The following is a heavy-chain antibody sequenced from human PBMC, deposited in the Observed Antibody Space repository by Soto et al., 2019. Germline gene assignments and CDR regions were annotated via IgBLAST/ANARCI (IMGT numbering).Heavy chain of an antibody. Sequence: SETLSLTCTVSGGSISSYYWTWIRQPPGKGLEWIGYIYYSGNTNYKPSKYSPSLKSRVTISVDTSKNQVSLKLGSVTAADTAVYYCARDSGEAYDYWGQGTLVTVSS. CDR3: ARDSGEAYDY. J-gene: IGHJ4*02. D-gene: IGHD3-10*01. CDR2: IYYSGNT. V-gene: IGHV4-59*01. CDR1: GGSISSYY.